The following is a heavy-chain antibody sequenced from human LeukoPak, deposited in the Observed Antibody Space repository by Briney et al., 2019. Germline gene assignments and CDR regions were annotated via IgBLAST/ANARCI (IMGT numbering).Heavy chain of an antibody. V-gene: IGHV3-7*03. D-gene: IGHD2-15*01. Sequence: GGSLRLPCAASGFTFSTYWMSWVRQAPGKGLEWVANIKEDGSDKYYVDSVKGRFTISRDNAKNSLYLQMNSLRAEDTAVYYCARLGYCSAGNCFYSMDVWGKGTTVTVSS. CDR3: ARLGYCSAGNCFYSMDV. CDR2: IKEDGSDK. CDR1: GFTFSTYW. J-gene: IGHJ6*04.